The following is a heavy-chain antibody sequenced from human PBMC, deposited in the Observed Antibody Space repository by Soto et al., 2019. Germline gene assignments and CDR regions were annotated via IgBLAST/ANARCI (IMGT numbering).Heavy chain of an antibody. Sequence: ASVKVSCKASGGTFSSYAISWVRQAPGQGLEWMGGIIPIFGTANYAQKFQGRVTITADESTSTAYMELSSLRSEDTAVYYCARAYYYDSSGYYQTDNYYYYGMDVWGQGTTVTVSS. J-gene: IGHJ6*02. V-gene: IGHV1-69*13. CDR2: IIPIFGTA. D-gene: IGHD3-22*01. CDR3: ARAYYYDSSGYYQTDNYYYYGMDV. CDR1: GGTFSSYA.